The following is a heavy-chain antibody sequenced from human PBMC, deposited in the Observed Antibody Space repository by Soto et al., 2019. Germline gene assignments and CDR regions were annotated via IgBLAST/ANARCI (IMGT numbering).Heavy chain of an antibody. CDR2: ISYDGSNK. J-gene: IGHJ4*02. Sequence: GGSLRLSCAASGFTFSSYAMHWVRQAPGKGLEWVAVISYDGSNKYYADSVKGRFTISRDNSKNTLYLQMNSLRAEDTAVYYCARGRVYYYDSSGYRERNYFDYWGQGTLVTVS. D-gene: IGHD3-22*01. CDR3: ARGRVYYYDSSGYRERNYFDY. CDR1: GFTFSSYA. V-gene: IGHV3-30-3*01.